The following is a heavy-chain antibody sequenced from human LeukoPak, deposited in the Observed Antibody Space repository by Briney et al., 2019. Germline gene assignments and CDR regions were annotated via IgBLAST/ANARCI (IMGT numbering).Heavy chain of an antibody. CDR2: INLDGRDQ. V-gene: IGHV3-7*03. J-gene: IGHJ4*02. CDR3: AKDFEGSRSYHCPFDY. Sequence: PGGSLRLSCAASGFTFSNFWMNWVRQAPGQGLEWVATINLDGRDQYYVDSVKGRFTISRANAKNSLYLQMTSLRAEDTALYFCAKDFEGSRSYHCPFDYWGQETLVTVSS. D-gene: IGHD3-10*01. CDR1: GFTFSNFW.